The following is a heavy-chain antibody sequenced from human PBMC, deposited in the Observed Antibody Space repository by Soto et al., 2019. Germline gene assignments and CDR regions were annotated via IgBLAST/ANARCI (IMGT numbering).Heavy chain of an antibody. CDR3: ARDWYYYDSSGYYSLYGMDV. J-gene: IGHJ6*02. D-gene: IGHD3-22*01. CDR2: IWYDGSNK. V-gene: IGHV3-33*08. CDR1: GFTFSSYW. Sequence: VQLVESGGGLVQPGGSLRLSCAASGFTFSSYWMHWVRQAPGKGLVWVAVIWYDGSNKYYADSVKGRFTISRDNSKNTLYLQMNSLRAEDTAVYYCARDWYYYDSSGYYSLYGMDVWGQGTTVTVSS.